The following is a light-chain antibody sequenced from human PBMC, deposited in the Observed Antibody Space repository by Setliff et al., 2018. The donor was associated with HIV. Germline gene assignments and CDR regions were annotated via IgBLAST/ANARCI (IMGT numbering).Light chain of an antibody. J-gene: IGLJ1*01. V-gene: IGLV2-14*01. CDR2: GVN. CDR1: SSDIGGHNF. Sequence: QSALTQPASVSGSPGQSITISCAGSSSDIGGHNFVSWYQQDPGEAPKLMIYGVNYRPSGVSNRFSGSKSGNTASLTISGLRAEDEGDYYCSSYTSSSTLDYVFGTGTRSPS. CDR3: SSYTSSSTLDYV.